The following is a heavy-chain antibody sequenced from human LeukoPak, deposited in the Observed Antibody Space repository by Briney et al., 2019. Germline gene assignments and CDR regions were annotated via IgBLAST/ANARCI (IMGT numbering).Heavy chain of an antibody. V-gene: IGHV5-10-1*01. CDR1: GYSFTSYW. Sequence: GESLRISCKGSGYSFTSYWITWVRQMPGKGLEWMGRIVPSDSYTQYSPSYQGHVTISADKSISTAYLQWSSLRASDTAMYYCAILYTTGWNYFDSWGQGTLVTVSS. CDR3: AILYTTGWNYFDS. CDR2: IVPSDSYT. J-gene: IGHJ4*02. D-gene: IGHD6-19*01.